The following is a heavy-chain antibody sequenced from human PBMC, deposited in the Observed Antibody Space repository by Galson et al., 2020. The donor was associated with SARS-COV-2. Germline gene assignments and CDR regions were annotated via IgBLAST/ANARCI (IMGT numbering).Heavy chain of an antibody. Sequence: EISETLSLTCTVSGGSISSSSYYWGWIRQPPGKGLEWIRSIYYSGSTYYNPSLKSRVTISVDTSKNQFSLKLSSVTAADTAVYYCATLAYCTNGVCGLGPFDYWGQGTLVTVSS. CDR3: ATLAYCTNGVCGLGPFDY. CDR1: GGSISSSSYY. J-gene: IGHJ4*02. V-gene: IGHV4-39*01. CDR2: IYYSGST. D-gene: IGHD2-8*01.